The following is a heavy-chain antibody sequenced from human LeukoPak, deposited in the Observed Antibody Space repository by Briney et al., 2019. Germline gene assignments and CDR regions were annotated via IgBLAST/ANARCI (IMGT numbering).Heavy chain of an antibody. V-gene: IGHV1-69*13. CDR1: GGTFSSYA. Sequence: SVKVSCKASGGTFSSYAISWVRQAPGQGLEWMGGIIPIFGTANYAQKFQGRVTITADESTSTAYMELSSLRSEDTAVYYCARGGPGMRWFDPWGQGTLVTVSS. CDR3: ARGGPGMRWFDP. J-gene: IGHJ5*02. CDR2: IIPIFGTA. D-gene: IGHD3-10*01.